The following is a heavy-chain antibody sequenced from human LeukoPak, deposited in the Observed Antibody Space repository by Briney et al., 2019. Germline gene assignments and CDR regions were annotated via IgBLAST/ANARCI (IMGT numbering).Heavy chain of an antibody. CDR1: GFTFSSYG. V-gene: IGHV3-30*18. CDR3: AKGGANIVVVVAPRDYYGMDV. Sequence: GRSLTLSCAASGFTFSSYGMHWVRQAPGKGLEWVAVISYDGSNKYYADSVKGRFTISRDNSKNTLYLQMNSLRAEDTAVYYCAKGGANIVVVVAPRDYYGMDVWGQGTTVTVSS. J-gene: IGHJ6*02. D-gene: IGHD2-15*01. CDR2: ISYDGSNK.